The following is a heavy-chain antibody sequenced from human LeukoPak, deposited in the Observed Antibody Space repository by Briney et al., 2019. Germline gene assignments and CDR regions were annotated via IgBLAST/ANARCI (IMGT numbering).Heavy chain of an antibody. Sequence: ASVKVSCKASGYTFTSYGISWVRQAPGQGLEWMGWISAYNDNTNYAQKLQGRVTMTTDTSTSTAYMELRSLRSDDTAVYYCARIPYYDILTAPSDAFDIWGQGTMVTVSS. CDR3: ARIPYYDILTAPSDAFDI. J-gene: IGHJ3*02. D-gene: IGHD3-9*01. CDR1: GYTFTSYG. CDR2: ISAYNDNT. V-gene: IGHV1-18*01.